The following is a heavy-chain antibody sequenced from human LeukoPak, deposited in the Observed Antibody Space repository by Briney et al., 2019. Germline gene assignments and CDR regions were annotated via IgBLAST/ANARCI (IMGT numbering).Heavy chain of an antibody. V-gene: IGHV4-4*07. D-gene: IGHD1-26*01. CDR1: GDSFSPDY. Sequence: PSETLSLTCTVSGDSFSPDYWSWIRQPAGQGLEWIGRIYTSGSSNYNPSLKSRATMSVDTSKNQISLKLTSVTTADTAVYYCARDRFSGSFSGFDYWGQGALVTVSS. J-gene: IGHJ4*02. CDR2: IYTSGSS. CDR3: ARDRFSGSFSGFDY.